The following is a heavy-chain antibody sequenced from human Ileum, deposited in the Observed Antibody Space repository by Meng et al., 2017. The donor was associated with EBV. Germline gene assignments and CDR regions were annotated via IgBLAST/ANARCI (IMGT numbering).Heavy chain of an antibody. CDR1: GYTFINHD. CDR3: ARGSGAGGRDWFDP. D-gene: IGHD3-16*01. J-gene: IGHJ5*02. Sequence: QGRLVEFGDGGNKPGAPVNVSCKASGYTFINHDIDWFRQAPGQGLEWMGWMNSNSGNTGYGQKFQDRVTMTRNTSISTAYMELSSLTSEDTALYYCARGSGAGGRDWFDPWGQGTLVTVSS. CDR2: MNSNSGNT. V-gene: IGHV1-8*02.